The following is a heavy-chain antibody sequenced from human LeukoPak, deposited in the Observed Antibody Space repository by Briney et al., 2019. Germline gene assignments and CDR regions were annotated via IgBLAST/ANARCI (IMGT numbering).Heavy chain of an antibody. Sequence: ETLSLTCTVSGGSISSSSFYWGWIRQPPGKGLEWIGSMYYSGSTYYNPSLKSRVTISVDTSKNQFSLKLSSVTAADTAVYYCARHAGEFDYWGQGTLVTVSS. J-gene: IGHJ4*02. D-gene: IGHD1-26*01. CDR1: GGSISSSSFY. CDR2: MYYSGST. CDR3: ARHAGEFDY. V-gene: IGHV4-39*01.